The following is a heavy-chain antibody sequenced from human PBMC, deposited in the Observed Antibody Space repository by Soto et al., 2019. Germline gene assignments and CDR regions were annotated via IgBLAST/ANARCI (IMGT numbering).Heavy chain of an antibody. V-gene: IGHV4-59*01. CDR1: GGSNSSYY. CDR2: IYYSGRT. Sequence: SETLSLTCTVSGGSNSSYYWSWIRQPPGKGLEWIGYIYYSGRTNYNPSLKSRVTISVDTSKNQFSLKLSSVTAADTAVYYCARHVPYCSDTSHCAYGMDVWGQGTTVTVSS. D-gene: IGHD2-2*01. J-gene: IGHJ6*02. CDR3: ARHVPYCSDTSHCAYGMDV.